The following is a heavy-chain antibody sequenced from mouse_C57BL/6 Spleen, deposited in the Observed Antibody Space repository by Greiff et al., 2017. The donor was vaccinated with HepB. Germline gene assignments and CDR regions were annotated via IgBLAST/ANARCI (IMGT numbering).Heavy chain of an antibody. Sequence: EVKVEESGGGLVKPGGSLKLSCAASGFTFSDYGMHWVRQAPEKGLEWVAYISSGSSTIYYADTVKGRFTISRDNAKNTLFLQMTSLRSEDTAMYYCARGVGNYGSSYRYFDVWGTGTTVTVSS. J-gene: IGHJ1*03. D-gene: IGHD1-1*01. CDR1: GFTFSDYG. CDR2: ISSGSSTI. CDR3: ARGVGNYGSSYRYFDV. V-gene: IGHV5-17*01.